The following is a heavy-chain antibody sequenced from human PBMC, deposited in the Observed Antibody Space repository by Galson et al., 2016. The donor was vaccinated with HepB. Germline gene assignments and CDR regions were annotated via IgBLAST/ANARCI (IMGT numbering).Heavy chain of an antibody. D-gene: IGHD3-22*01. CDR2: ISAYNGNT. CDR1: AYTFISYG. CDR3: ARDLFPEDYSDSSGPTIDY. J-gene: IGHJ4*02. V-gene: IGHV1-18*01. Sequence: QSGAEVKKPGESLKISCKASAYTFISYGISWVRQAPGQGLEWMGWISAYNGNTNYAPKLQGRVTMTTDTSTSTAYMELRSLRSDDTAVYYCARDLFPEDYSDSSGPTIDYWGQGTLVTVSS.